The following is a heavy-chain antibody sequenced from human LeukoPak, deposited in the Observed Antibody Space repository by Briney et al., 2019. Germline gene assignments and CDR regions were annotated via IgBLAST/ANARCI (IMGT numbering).Heavy chain of an antibody. CDR1: GGSISSYY. V-gene: IGHV4-59*08. J-gene: IGHJ4*02. D-gene: IGHD6-13*01. CDR3: ASGIAAAQYY. CDR2: IYYSGST. Sequence: PSETLSLTCTVPGGSISSYYWSWIRQPPGKGLEWIGYIYYSGSTNYNPSLKSRVTISVDTSKNQFSLKLSSVTAADTAVYYCASGIAAAQYYWGQGTLVTVSS.